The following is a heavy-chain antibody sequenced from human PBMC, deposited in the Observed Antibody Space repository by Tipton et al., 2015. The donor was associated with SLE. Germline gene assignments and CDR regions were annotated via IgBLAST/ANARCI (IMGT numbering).Heavy chain of an antibody. CDR1: GGSISSSSYY. V-gene: IGHV4-39*07. D-gene: IGHD3-3*01. J-gene: IGHJ4*02. CDR2: IYYSGST. Sequence: TLSLTCTVSGGSISSSSYYWGWIRQPPGKGLEWIGSIYYSGSTYYNPSLKSRVTISVDTSKNQFSLKLSSVTAADTAVYYCARTKRVWSGYPLDYWGQGTLVTVSS. CDR3: ARTKRVWSGYPLDY.